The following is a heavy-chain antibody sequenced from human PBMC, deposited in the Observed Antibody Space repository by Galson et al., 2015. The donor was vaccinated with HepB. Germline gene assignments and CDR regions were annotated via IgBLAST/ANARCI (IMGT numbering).Heavy chain of an antibody. V-gene: IGHV4-61*01. CDR2: IYYSGST. J-gene: IGHJ4*02. CDR1: GGSVSSGSYY. D-gene: IGHD6-19*01. Sequence: LSLTCTVSGGSVSSGSYYWSWIRQPPGKGLEWIGYIYYSGSTNYNPSLKSRVTISVDTSKNQFSLKLSSVTAADTAVYYCARVAGIAVADYWGQGTLVTVSS. CDR3: ARVAGIAVADY.